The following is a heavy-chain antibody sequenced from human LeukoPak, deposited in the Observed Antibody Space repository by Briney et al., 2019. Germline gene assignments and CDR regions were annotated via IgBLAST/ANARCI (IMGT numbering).Heavy chain of an antibody. CDR2: IWYDGSNK. CDR3: AKGSDYYILTGQDAFDI. CDR1: VFTFSSFG. V-gene: IGHV3-33*06. Sequence: GGSLRLSCAASVFTFSSFGMHWVRQAPGKGLEWVAVIWYDGSNKYYADSVKGRFTISRDNSKNTLYLQMNSLRAEDTAVYYCAKGSDYYILTGQDAFDIRGQGTMVTVSS. J-gene: IGHJ3*02. D-gene: IGHD3-9*01.